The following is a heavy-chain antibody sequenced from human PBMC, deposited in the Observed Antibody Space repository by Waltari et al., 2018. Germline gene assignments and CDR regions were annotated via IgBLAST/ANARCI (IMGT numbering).Heavy chain of an antibody. CDR1: GYTFLNYG. V-gene: IGHV7-4-1*02. Sequence: QVQLVQSGSEMKKPGAAVKVSCKASGYTFLNYGVNWVRQDPGQGREWMGWINTNTGKPTYAQGFTGRFVFSSDTSVNTAYLQISNLKTEDTAVYYCARGDIVIVPAADNWFDPWGQGTLVTVSS. D-gene: IGHD2-15*01. J-gene: IGHJ5*02. CDR2: INTNTGKP. CDR3: ARGDIVIVPAADNWFDP.